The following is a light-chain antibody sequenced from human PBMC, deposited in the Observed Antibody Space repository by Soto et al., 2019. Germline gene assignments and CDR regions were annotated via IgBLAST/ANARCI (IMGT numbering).Light chain of an antibody. V-gene: IGLV1-44*01. CDR1: SSNIGSNT. J-gene: IGLJ1*01. CDR3: AEWDDSLKAYYV. CDR2: SNN. Sequence: QSALTQPPSASGTPGQRVTISCSGSSSNIGSNTVNWYQQLPGTAPKLLIYSNNQRPSGVPDRFSGSKSGTSASLAISGLQSEDEADYYCAEWDDSLKAYYVFGTGTNVTVL.